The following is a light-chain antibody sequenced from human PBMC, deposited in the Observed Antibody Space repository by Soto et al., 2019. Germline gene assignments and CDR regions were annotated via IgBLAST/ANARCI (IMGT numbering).Light chain of an antibody. CDR2: DAS. CDR1: QSVSSN. V-gene: IGKV3-15*01. Sequence: EIVMTQSPATLSVSPGERVTLSCMASQSVSSNLVWYHQKPGQAPRLLIYDASTRATDIPTRFSGSASGTEFTLTISSLQSEDFAVYYCQQYNNWPQTFGQGTKVDI. J-gene: IGKJ1*01. CDR3: QQYNNWPQT.